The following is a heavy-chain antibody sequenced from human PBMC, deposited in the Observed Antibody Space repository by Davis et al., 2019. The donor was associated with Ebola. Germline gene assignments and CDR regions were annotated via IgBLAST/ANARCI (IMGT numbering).Heavy chain of an antibody. CDR1: GYTFTSYY. Sequence: AASVKVSCKASGYTFTSYYMHWVRQAPGQGLEWMGINNPSGGSTNYAQKLQGRVTMTTDTSTSTAYMELRSLRSDDTAVYYCARGPTGYVPYYFDYWGQGTLVTASS. CDR2: NNPSGGST. D-gene: IGHD3-9*01. CDR3: ARGPTGYVPYYFDY. J-gene: IGHJ4*02. V-gene: IGHV1-46*01.